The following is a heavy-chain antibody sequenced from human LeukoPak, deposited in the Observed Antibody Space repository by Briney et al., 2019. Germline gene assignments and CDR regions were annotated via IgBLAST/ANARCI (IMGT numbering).Heavy chain of an antibody. CDR2: IWYDGTNK. J-gene: IGHJ5*02. V-gene: IGHV3-33*01. Sequence: GGSLRLSCAASGFAFSSFGMHWVRQAPGKGLEWVAVIWYDGTNKYYADSVKGRFTISRDNSKNTLYLLMNSLRAEDTAVYYCARATVTRWFDPWGQGTLVTVSS. CDR3: ARATVTRWFDP. CDR1: GFAFSSFG. D-gene: IGHD4-17*01.